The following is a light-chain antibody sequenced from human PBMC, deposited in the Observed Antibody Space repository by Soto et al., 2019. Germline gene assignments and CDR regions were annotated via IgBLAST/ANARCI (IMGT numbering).Light chain of an antibody. J-gene: IGLJ2*01. V-gene: IGLV2-14*01. CDR2: EVS. Sequence: QSALTQPASVSGSPGQSITISCTGTSSDVGGYNYVSWYQQHPGKAPKLMIYEVSNRPSGVSNRFSGSKSGNTASLTISGLHAEDEADYYCSSYTSSSTLVFVGGTKLTVL. CDR1: SSDVGGYNY. CDR3: SSYTSSSTLV.